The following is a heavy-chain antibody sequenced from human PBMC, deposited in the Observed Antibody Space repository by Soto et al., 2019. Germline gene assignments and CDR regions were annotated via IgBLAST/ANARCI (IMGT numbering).Heavy chain of an antibody. D-gene: IGHD2-2*01. CDR2: MNPNSGNT. CDR1: GYTFTSYD. V-gene: IGHV1-8*01. Sequence: QVQLVQSGAEVKKPGASVKVSCKASGYTFTSYDINWVRQATGQGLEWMGWMNPNSGNTGYAQKFQGRVTMTRNTSISRAYMELSSLRSEDTAVYYCARGIVLVPAAIGKRGPFYYYYGMDVWGQGTTVTVSS. J-gene: IGHJ6*02. CDR3: ARGIVLVPAAIGKRGPFYYYYGMDV.